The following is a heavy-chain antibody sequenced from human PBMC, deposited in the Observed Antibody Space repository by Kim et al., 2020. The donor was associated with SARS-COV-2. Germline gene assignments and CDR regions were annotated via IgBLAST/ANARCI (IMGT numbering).Heavy chain of an antibody. CDR2: ISSSSSYI. Sequence: GGSLRLSCAASGFTFSSYSMNWVRQAPGKGLEWVSSISSSSSYIYYADSVKGRFTISRDNAKNSLYLQMNSLRAEDTAVYYCARDRPVIAAAGLARDYWGQGTLVTVSS. J-gene: IGHJ4*02. D-gene: IGHD6-13*01. CDR3: ARDRPVIAAAGLARDY. V-gene: IGHV3-21*01. CDR1: GFTFSSYS.